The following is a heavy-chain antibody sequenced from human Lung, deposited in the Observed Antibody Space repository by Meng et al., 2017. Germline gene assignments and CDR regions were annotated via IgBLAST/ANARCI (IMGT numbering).Heavy chain of an antibody. Sequence: VQLQQWGAGLLKPSLLRSLTCGVFGGSFSDYYMSCIRQPPGKGLGWIGEINHSGSTNYNPSLESRATISVDTSQNNLSLKLSSVTAADSAVYYCARGPTTTAHDFDYWGQGTLVTVSS. CDR1: GGSFSDYY. D-gene: IGHD4-11*01. V-gene: IGHV4-34*01. CDR2: INHSGST. CDR3: ARGPTTTAHDFDY. J-gene: IGHJ4*02.